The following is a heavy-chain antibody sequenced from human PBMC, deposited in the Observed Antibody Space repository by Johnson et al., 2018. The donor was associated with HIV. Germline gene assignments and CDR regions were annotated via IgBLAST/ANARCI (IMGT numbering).Heavy chain of an antibody. CDR2: IGTAGDT. V-gene: IGHV3-13*01. D-gene: IGHD1-26*01. J-gene: IGHJ3*02. Sequence: KGLEWVSAIGTAGDTYYPDSVKGRFTISRDNAKNSLCLQMNSLRAEDTAVYYCARAGSSSAFDIWGQGTLVTVSS. CDR3: ARAGSSSAFDI.